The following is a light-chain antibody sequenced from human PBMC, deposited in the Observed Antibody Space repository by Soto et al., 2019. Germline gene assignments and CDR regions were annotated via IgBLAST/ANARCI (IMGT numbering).Light chain of an antibody. Sequence: EIVLTQSPGTLSLSPGERATLSCRASQSVSSSYLAWYQQKPGQAPRLLIYGASSRATGIPDRFSGSGSGTAFTLPISRLEPEDFAVYYCQQYCSSPKRTFGQGTQVESK. CDR3: QQYCSSPKRT. CDR1: QSVSSSY. V-gene: IGKV3-20*01. CDR2: GAS. J-gene: IGKJ1*01.